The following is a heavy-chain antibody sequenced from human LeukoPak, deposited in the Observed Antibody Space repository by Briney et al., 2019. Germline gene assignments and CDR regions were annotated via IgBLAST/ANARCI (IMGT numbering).Heavy chain of an antibody. CDR2: IRYDGSNK. D-gene: IGHD6-6*01. J-gene: IGHJ4*02. Sequence: GGSLRPSCAASGFTFSTYGMHWVRQAPGKGLEWVAFIRYDGSNKYYADSVKGRFTISRDNSKNTLYLQMNSLRPEDTAVYYCAKDKGSSGDYWGQGTPVTVSS. CDR1: GFTFSTYG. V-gene: IGHV3-30*02. CDR3: AKDKGSSGDY.